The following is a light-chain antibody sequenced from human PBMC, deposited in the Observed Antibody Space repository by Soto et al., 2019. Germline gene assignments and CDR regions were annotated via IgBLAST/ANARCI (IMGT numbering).Light chain of an antibody. CDR1: RSNIGRNF. V-gene: IGLV1-47*01. CDR2: RNN. J-gene: IGLJ3*02. CDR3: AAWDATLDAQV. Sequence: QSVLTQSPSASGTPGQRVTISCSGSRSNIGRNFAYWYQHVPGTAPRLLIQRNNERPSGVPDRFSGSKSGTSVSLAISGLRSDDEATYYCAAWDATLDAQVFGGGTTLTVL.